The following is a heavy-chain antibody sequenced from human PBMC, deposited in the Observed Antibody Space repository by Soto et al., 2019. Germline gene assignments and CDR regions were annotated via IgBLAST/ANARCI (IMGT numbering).Heavy chain of an antibody. CDR3: AKDRGYINSPFDL. D-gene: IGHD6-25*01. CDR2: ISHDGNRQ. Sequence: QVQLVESGGGVVQPGKSLRLSCEASGFSFSTFGMHWVRQAPGKGLEWVVLISHDGNRQFYAESVKGRFTVSRDNSRETVSLVMNGLRTAVPASYDCAKDRGYINSPFDLWGQGTLVTVSS. J-gene: IGHJ4*02. V-gene: IGHV3-30*18. CDR1: GFSFSTFG.